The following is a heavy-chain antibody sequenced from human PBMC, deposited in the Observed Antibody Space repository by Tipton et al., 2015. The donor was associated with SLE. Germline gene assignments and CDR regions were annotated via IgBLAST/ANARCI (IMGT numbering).Heavy chain of an antibody. CDR3: ARDRGGSYFSAFDI. CDR2: ISYDGSNK. Sequence: SLRLSCAVSGFTFSSYAMHWVRQAPGKGLEWVAVISYDGSNKYYADSVKGRFTISRDNSKNTLYLQMNSLRAEDTAVYYCARDRGGSYFSAFDIWGQGTMVTVSS. D-gene: IGHD1-26*01. V-gene: IGHV3-30-3*01. J-gene: IGHJ3*02. CDR1: GFTFSSYA.